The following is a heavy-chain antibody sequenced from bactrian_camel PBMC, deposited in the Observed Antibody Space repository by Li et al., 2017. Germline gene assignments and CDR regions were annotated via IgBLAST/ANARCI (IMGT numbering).Heavy chain of an antibody. Sequence: DVQLVESGGGLVQSGGILRLSCAASGFTSRAYYITWVRQAPGKGLEWVADINRAGDIAYYADSVKDRFSVSRDNDKNMVYLQMNSLKSEDTAMYYCVRDPNHSDYANWGQGTQVTVS. CDR2: INRAGDIA. CDR1: GFTSRAYY. V-gene: IGHV3S40*01. CDR3: VRDPNHSDYAN. J-gene: IGHJ4*01. D-gene: IGHD4*01.